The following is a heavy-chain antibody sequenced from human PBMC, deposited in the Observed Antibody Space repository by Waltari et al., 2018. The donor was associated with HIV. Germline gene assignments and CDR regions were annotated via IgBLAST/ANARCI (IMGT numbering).Heavy chain of an antibody. J-gene: IGHJ4*02. CDR1: GFTFSSYG. CDR3: ARHPTPFTGYNSFDY. D-gene: IGHD5-12*01. CDR2: IWFDGVNK. Sequence: QVQLVESGGGVVQPGRYLRLSCAASGFTFSSYGMHWVRQAPGKGLDWVAVIWFDGVNKYYADSVKGRFTISRDNSKNTLYLQMNSLRAEDTAVYYCARHPTPFTGYNSFDYWGQGTLVTVSS. V-gene: IGHV3-33*01.